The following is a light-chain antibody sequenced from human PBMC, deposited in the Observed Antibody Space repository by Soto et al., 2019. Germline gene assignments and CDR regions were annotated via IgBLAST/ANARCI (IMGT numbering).Light chain of an antibody. CDR2: DAS. V-gene: IGKV3-11*01. CDR3: QQRRNLPWT. J-gene: IGKJ3*01. Sequence: VLNHSRAPMFLSQGERATLSCRASQSLFSYLAWFQQKPGQAPRLLIYDASNRATGIPARFSGSGSGTDFTLTISSLEPEDFAIYYCQQRRNLPWTFGPGTKVDIK. CDR1: QSLFSY.